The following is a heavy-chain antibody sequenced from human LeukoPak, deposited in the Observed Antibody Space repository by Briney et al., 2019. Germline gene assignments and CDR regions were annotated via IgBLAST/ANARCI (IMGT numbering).Heavy chain of an antibody. CDR1: GFTFSSYS. J-gene: IGHJ4*02. CDR3: ARGDIVVVPAAPGPFDY. CDR2: ISSSSSCI. Sequence: GGSLRLSCAASGFTFSSYSMNWVRQAPGKGLEWVSSISSSSSCIYYADSVKGRFTISRDNAKNSLYLQMNSLRAEDTAVYYCARGDIVVVPAAPGPFDYWGQGTLVTVSS. V-gene: IGHV3-21*01. D-gene: IGHD2-2*01.